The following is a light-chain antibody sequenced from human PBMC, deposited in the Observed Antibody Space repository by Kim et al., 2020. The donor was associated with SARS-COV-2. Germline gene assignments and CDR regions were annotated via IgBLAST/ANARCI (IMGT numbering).Light chain of an antibody. CDR3: SSYAASSTVI. J-gene: IGLJ2*01. V-gene: IGLV2-14*03. CDR1: SSHIGAYNY. CDR2: DVN. Sequence: GQSINISLTGNSSHIGAYNYVFCYQQHPDTAPKLIIYDVNKLPSGISSRFSGFKSDITASLTISGLQAEDEATYHCSSYAASSTVIFGGGTQLTVL.